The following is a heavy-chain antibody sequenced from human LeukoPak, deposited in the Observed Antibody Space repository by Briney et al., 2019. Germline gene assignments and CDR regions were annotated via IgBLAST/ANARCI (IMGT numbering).Heavy chain of an antibody. CDR2: ISSNGGST. J-gene: IGHJ4*02. D-gene: IGHD2-15*01. Sequence: GGSLRLSCSASGFTFSSYAMHWVRQAPGKGLEYVSAISSNGGSTYYADSVKGRFTISRDNSKNTLYLQMSSLRAEDTAVYYCVKEGYCSGGSCYPRVDYWGQGTLVTVS. V-gene: IGHV3-64D*06. CDR1: GFTFSSYA. CDR3: VKEGYCSGGSCYPRVDY.